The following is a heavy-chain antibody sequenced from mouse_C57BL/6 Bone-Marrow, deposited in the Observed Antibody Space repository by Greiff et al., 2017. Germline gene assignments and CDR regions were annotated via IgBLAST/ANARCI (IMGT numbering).Heavy chain of an antibody. CDR2: IDPEDGDT. V-gene: IGHV14-1*01. Sequence: EVQLQQSGAELVRPGASVKLSCTASGFNIKDYYMHWVKQRPEQGLEWIGRIDPEDGDTEYAPKFQGKATMTADTSSNTAYLQLSSLTSEDTAVYYCTIYYYGSSVDYWGQGTTLTVSS. CDR1: GFNIKDYY. J-gene: IGHJ2*01. CDR3: TIYYYGSSVDY. D-gene: IGHD1-1*01.